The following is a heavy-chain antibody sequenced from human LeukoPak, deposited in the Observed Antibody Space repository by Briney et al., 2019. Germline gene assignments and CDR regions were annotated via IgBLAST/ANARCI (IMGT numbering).Heavy chain of an antibody. Sequence: ASVKVSCKASGYTFTSYGISWVRQAPGQGLEWMGIVNPSGGSTSYAQKFQGRVTMTRDTSTSTVYMELSSLRSEDTAVYYCASSVPGAKSKWGQGTLVTVSS. CDR2: VNPSGGST. V-gene: IGHV1-46*01. CDR3: ASSVPGAKSK. CDR1: GYTFTSYG. J-gene: IGHJ4*02. D-gene: IGHD4/OR15-4a*01.